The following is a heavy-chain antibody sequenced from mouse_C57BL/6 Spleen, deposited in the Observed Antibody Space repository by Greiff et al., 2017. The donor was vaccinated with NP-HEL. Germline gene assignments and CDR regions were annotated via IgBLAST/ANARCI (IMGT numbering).Heavy chain of an antibody. Sequence: QVQLQQSGAELARPGASVKLSCKASGYTFTSYGISWVKQSTVQGLEWIGAIYPRSGNTYYNEKFKGKATLTADKSSSTAYMELRSLTSEDSAVYFCARGGGVFTTVVAPLDYWGQGTTLTVSS. V-gene: IGHV1-81*01. CDR1: GYTFTSYG. D-gene: IGHD1-1*01. J-gene: IGHJ2*01. CDR3: ARGGGVFTTVVAPLDY. CDR2: IYPRSGNT.